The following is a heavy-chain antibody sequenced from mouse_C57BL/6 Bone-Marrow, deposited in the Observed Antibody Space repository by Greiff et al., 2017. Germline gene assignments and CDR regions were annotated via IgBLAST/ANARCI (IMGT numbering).Heavy chain of an antibody. D-gene: IGHD3-2*02. CDR1: GYTFTSYG. J-gene: IGHJ2*01. Sequence: VQLQQSGAELARPGASVKLSCKASGYTFTSYGISWVKQRTGQGLEWIGEIYPRSGNTYYNEKFKGKATLTADKSSSAAYLELRILTSEDSAVYFCAGGGQLSPYYFDYWGQGTTLTVSS. CDR2: IYPRSGNT. CDR3: AGGGQLSPYYFDY. V-gene: IGHV1-81*01.